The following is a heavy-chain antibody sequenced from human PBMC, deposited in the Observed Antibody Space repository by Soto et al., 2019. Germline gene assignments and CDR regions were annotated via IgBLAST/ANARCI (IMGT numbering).Heavy chain of an antibody. D-gene: IGHD6-6*01. V-gene: IGHV3-21*06. CDR3: ARAHLVRTSSYYCGMDV. CDR2: ISGSGKDT. Sequence: GGSLRLSCATSGFTFSTYRMNWVRQAPGKGLEWVASISGSGKDTFYRDSVKGRFTISRDNAESSLVLQMSSLAVDDTAVYHCARAHLVRTSSYYCGMDVWGPGTTVTVSS. CDR1: GFTFSTYR. J-gene: IGHJ6*02.